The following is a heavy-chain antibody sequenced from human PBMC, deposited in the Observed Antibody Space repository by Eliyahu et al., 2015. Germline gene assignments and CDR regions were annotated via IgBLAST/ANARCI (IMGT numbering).Heavy chain of an antibody. J-gene: IGHJ5*02. V-gene: IGHV4-61*01. CDR3: ARALPPRYSYAFGP. D-gene: IGHD5-18*01. CDR1: GGSVXSGSYY. CDR2: IYYXGST. Sequence: QVQLQESGPGLVKPSETLSLTCTVSGGSVXSGSYYWXWIXXPPGKGLEWIGYIYYXGSTNYXPSLKSRVTISVDTSKNQFSLKLSSVTAADTAVYYCARALPPRYSYAFGPWGQGTLVTVSS.